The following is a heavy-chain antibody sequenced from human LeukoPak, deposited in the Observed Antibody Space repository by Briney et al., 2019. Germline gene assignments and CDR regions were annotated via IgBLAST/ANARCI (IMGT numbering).Heavy chain of an antibody. CDR2: IYSGGST. Sequence: GGSLRLSCAASGFTVSSNYMSWVRQAPGKGLEWVSVIYSGGSTYYTDSVKGRFTISRHNSKNTLYLQMNSLRAEDTAVYYCTRYDDSSGYYYFDYWGQGTLVTVSS. J-gene: IGHJ4*02. CDR1: GFTVSSNY. CDR3: TRYDDSSGYYYFDY. D-gene: IGHD3-22*01. V-gene: IGHV3-53*04.